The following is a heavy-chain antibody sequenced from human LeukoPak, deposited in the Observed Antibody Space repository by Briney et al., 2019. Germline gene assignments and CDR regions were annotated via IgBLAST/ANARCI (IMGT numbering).Heavy chain of an antibody. CDR1: GVSMSSSPYY. Sequence: SKTLSLTCTVSGVSMSSSPYYWGWIHQPPGKGVEWIGTIYDSGNTNYNPSLRSRLTISVDTSRNQFSLKLSSVTAADTAVYYCARHDCDSSRCSVNWFDPWGQGTLVTVSS. D-gene: IGHD2/OR15-2a*01. CDR3: ARHDCDSSRCSVNWFDP. V-gene: IGHV4-39*01. J-gene: IGHJ5*02. CDR2: IYDSGNT.